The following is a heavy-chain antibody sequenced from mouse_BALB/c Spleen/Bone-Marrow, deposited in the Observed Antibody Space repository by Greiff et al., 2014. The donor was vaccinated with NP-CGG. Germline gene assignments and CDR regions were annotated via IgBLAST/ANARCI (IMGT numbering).Heavy chain of an antibody. CDR1: GYAFSSSW. CDR3: ARSRFQYYFDY. Sequence: VQLQESGPELVKPGASVKISCKASGYAFSSSWMNWVKQRPGQGLEWIGRIYPGDGDTNYNGKFKGKATLTADKSSSTAYMQLSSLTSVDSAVYFCARSRFQYYFDYWGQGTTLTVSS. V-gene: IGHV1-82*01. CDR2: IYPGDGDT. J-gene: IGHJ2*01.